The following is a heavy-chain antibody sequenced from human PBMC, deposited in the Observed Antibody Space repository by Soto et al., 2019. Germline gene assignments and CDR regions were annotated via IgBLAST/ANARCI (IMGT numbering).Heavy chain of an antibody. J-gene: IGHJ3*02. CDR1: GFTFSSYS. CDR3: ARDLGYYDSSGRRSAFDI. Sequence: EVQLVESGGGLVKPGGSLRLSCAASGFTFSSYSMNWVRQAPGKGLEWVSSISSCSSYIYYADSVKGRFTISRDNAKNSLYLQMNSLRAEDTAVYYCARDLGYYDSSGRRSAFDIWGQGTMVTVSS. CDR2: ISSCSSYI. V-gene: IGHV3-21*01. D-gene: IGHD3-22*01.